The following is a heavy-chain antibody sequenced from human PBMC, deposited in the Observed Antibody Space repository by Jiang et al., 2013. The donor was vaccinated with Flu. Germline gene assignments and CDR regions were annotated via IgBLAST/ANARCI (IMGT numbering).Heavy chain of an antibody. J-gene: IGHJ3*02. D-gene: IGHD3-22*01. Sequence: SVMIGRDGSTHYADSVKGRFTISRDNSKSTLYLQMNSLRAEDTAVYYCAKDGRVITMIVVEAFDIWGQGTMVTVSS. CDR2: MIGRDGST. V-gene: IGHV3-23*01. CDR3: AKDGRVITMIVVEAFDI.